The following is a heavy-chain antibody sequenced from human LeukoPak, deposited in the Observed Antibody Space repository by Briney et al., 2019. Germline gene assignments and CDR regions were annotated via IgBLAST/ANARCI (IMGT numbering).Heavy chain of an antibody. CDR3: ARAISITIFGVVIY. CDR2: MNPNSGGT. CDR1: GYTFTSYD. D-gene: IGHD3-3*01. J-gene: IGHJ4*02. Sequence: GASVKVSCKASGYTFTSYDINWVRQATGQGLEWMGWMNPNSGGTKYAQKFQGRVTMTRDTSISTAYMELSRLRSDDTAVYYCARAISITIFGVVIYWGQGTLVTVSS. V-gene: IGHV1-2*02.